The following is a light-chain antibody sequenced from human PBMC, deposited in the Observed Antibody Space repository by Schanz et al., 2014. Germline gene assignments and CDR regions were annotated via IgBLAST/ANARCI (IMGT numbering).Light chain of an antibody. J-gene: IGKJ2*01. CDR3: QQYYSIPHT. CDR2: WAS. Sequence: DVVMTQSPDSLAVSLGERATINCKSSQPVLNSSNRKNNLAWYQQKPGHPPKLLIYWASTRESGVTARFSGSGSGTNFSLTISSLQADDVAVYYCQQYYSIPHTFGQGTKVEIK. CDR1: QPVLNSSNRKNN. V-gene: IGKV4-1*01.